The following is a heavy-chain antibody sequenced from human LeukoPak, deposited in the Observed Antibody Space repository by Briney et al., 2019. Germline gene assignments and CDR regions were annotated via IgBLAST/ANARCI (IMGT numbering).Heavy chain of an antibody. D-gene: IGHD2-21*01. Sequence: ASVKVSCKASGYTFTGYYMHWVRQAPGQGLGWMGWINPNSGGTNYAQKFQGRVTMTRDTSISTAYMELSRLRSDDTAVYYCARAPHYCGGDCYPFDYWGQGTLVTVSS. CDR1: GYTFTGYY. CDR2: INPNSGGT. V-gene: IGHV1-2*02. J-gene: IGHJ4*02. CDR3: ARAPHYCGGDCYPFDY.